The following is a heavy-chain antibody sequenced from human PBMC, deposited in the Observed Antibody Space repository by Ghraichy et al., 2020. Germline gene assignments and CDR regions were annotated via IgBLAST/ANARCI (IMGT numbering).Heavy chain of an antibody. J-gene: IGHJ4*02. Sequence: ESLNISCTVSGGSINTNTFYWGWIRQPPGKGLEWIGSVYYSGNAYYNPSLKSRVTISIDTSKNQFSLKLTSVTAADTATYYCARLPRVTPILFYFDDWGQGTLVTVSS. D-gene: IGHD2-21*02. V-gene: IGHV4-39*01. CDR3: ARLPRVTPILFYFDD. CDR1: GGSINTNTFY. CDR2: VYYSGNA.